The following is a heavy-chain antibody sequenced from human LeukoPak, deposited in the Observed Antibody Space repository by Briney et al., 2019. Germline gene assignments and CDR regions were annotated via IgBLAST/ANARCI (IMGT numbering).Heavy chain of an antibody. D-gene: IGHD3-22*01. CDR3: ARENPSGYYNRPIDY. CDR2: IYYSGSI. CDR1: GASISSYY. Sequence: PSGTPSLTCTVSGASISSYYWSWIRQPPGKGLEWIGDIYYSGSIKYNPSLKSRVTMSVDTSKNQFSLKLSSVTAADTAIYYCARENPSGYYNRPIDYWGQGTLVTVSS. V-gene: IGHV4-59*01. J-gene: IGHJ4*02.